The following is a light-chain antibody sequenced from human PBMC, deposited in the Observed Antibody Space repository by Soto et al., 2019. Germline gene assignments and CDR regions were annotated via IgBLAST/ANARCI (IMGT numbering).Light chain of an antibody. CDR2: DAS. V-gene: IGKV3-20*01. CDR3: QQFGSSPYT. J-gene: IGKJ2*01. Sequence: EIVLTQSPGTMSLSPGQRATLSCRASETISRSYFAWYQQTPGQTPRLLIYDASRRATGIPDRFSGSGSGTDFSLTISRLEPEDFAVFYCQQFGSSPYTFGQGTKLEIK. CDR1: ETISRSY.